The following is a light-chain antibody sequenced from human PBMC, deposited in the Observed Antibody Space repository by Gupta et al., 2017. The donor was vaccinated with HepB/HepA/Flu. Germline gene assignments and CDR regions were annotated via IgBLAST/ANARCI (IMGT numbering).Light chain of an antibody. J-gene: IGLJ2*01. Sequence: SYVLPQPPSASVAPGKTARITCGGNNIGSKSVHWFQQKPGQAPVLVVYDDSDRPSGIPERFSGSNSGNTATLTISRVEAGDDADYYCQVWDRSSDHVVFGGGTKLTVL. CDR1: NIGSKS. CDR3: QVWDRSSDHVV. CDR2: DDS. V-gene: IGLV3-21*03.